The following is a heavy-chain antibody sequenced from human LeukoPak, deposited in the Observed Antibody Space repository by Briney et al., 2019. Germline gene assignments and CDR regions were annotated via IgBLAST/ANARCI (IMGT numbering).Heavy chain of an antibody. CDR3: ARATVTTVFDI. D-gene: IGHD4-17*01. J-gene: IGHJ3*02. CDR2: IYPGGSDT. CDR1: GYSVTSYL. Sequence: GESLKISCKGSGYSVTSYLIGWVRQMPGKGLELMGIIYPGGSDTRYSPSFQGQVAISADKSISTAYLQWSSLKASDTAMYYCARATVTTVFDIWGQGTMVTVSS. V-gene: IGHV5-51*01.